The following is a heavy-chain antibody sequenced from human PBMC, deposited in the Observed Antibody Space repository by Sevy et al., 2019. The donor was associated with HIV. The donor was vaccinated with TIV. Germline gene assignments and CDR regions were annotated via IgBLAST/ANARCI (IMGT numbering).Heavy chain of an antibody. V-gene: IGHV1-69*13. Sequence: ASVKVSCKASGGTFSSYAISWVRQAPGQGLEWMGGIIPIFGTANYEQKFQGRVTITADESTGTAYMELSSLRSEDTAVYYGAVSPGADYGDPTGGYYGMDVWGQGTTVTVSS. J-gene: IGHJ6*02. D-gene: IGHD4-17*01. CDR2: IIPIFGTA. CDR3: AVSPGADYGDPTGGYYGMDV. CDR1: GGTFSSYA.